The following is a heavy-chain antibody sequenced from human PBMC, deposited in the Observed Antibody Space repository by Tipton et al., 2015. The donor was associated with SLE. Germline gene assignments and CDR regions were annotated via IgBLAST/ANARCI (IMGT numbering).Heavy chain of an antibody. J-gene: IGHJ3*01. Sequence: TLSLTCTVSGDSISSDGYYWSWIRHHPGKGLEWIGCISYSGTTYYNPSLKSRATISADSSKNHFSLKMSAVTAADTAVYFCASPGGGSGNFDAFDVWGQGTLVTVSS. V-gene: IGHV4-31*03. CDR1: GDSISSDGYY. D-gene: IGHD3-10*01. CDR2: ISYSGTT. CDR3: ASPGGGSGNFDAFDV.